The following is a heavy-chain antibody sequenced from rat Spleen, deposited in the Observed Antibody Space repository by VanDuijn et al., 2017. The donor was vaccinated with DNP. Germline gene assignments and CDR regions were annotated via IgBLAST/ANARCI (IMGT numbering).Heavy chain of an antibody. CDR1: GFIFNNYG. J-gene: IGHJ4*01. CDR2: ISPSGGST. V-gene: IGHV5S13*01. D-gene: IGHD1-6*01. CDR3: ARHFMYTTAPGVMDA. Sequence: EVQLVETGGGLVQPGRSLKLSCAASGFIFNNYGMAWVRQTPTKGLEWVASISPSGGSTYYRDSVKGRFTISRDDAKSSLYLQMTSLNSEDTATYYCARHFMYTTAPGVMDAWGQGASVTVSS.